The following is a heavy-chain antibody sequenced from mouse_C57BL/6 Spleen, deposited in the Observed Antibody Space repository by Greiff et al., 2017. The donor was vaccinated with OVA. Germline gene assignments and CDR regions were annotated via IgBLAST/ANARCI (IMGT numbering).Heavy chain of an antibody. CDR1: GYSITSGYY. CDR2: ISYDGSN. CDR3: ARDHYGTPGAMDY. V-gene: IGHV3-6*01. J-gene: IGHJ4*01. D-gene: IGHD1-1*01. Sequence: DVKLQESGPGLVKPSQSLSLTCSVTGYSITSGYYWNWIRQFPGNKLEWMGYISYDGSNNYNPSLKNRISITRDTSKNQFFLKLNSVTTEDTATYYCARDHYGTPGAMDYWGQGTSVTVSS.